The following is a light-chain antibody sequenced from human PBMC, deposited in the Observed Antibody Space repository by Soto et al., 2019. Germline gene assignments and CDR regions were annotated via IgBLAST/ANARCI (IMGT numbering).Light chain of an antibody. CDR3: QQYNNWPRT. CDR2: DVS. Sequence: EIVMTQSPATLSVSPGERATLSCRAGQGVTTNFAWYQQKSGQSPRLLIYDVSIRATGVPARFSATGSETDFTLTISGLQSEDSAVYYCQQYNNWPRTFGGGTKV. J-gene: IGKJ4*01. CDR1: QGVTTN. V-gene: IGKV3-15*01.